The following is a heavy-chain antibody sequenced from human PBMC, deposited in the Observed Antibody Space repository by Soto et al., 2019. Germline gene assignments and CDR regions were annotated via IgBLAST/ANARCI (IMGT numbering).Heavy chain of an antibody. D-gene: IGHD2-15*01. CDR2: IYYSGSN. J-gene: IGHJ4*02. V-gene: IGHV4-31*03. CDR3: ARWADGGNSYDY. CDR1: GGSISSGGYY. Sequence: QVQLQESGPGLVKPSQTLSLTCTVSGGSISSGGYYWSWIRQHPGKGLEWIGYIYYSGSNYYNPSLKSRVTISVDTSKNQFSLKLSSVTAADTAVYYCARWADGGNSYDYWGQGTLVTVSS.